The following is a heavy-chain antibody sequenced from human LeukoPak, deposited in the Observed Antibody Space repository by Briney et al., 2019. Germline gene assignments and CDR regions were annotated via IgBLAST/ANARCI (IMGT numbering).Heavy chain of an antibody. CDR3: ARDRVAVADRYFDL. CDR2: ISHDGSDK. Sequence: GGSLRLSCAASGFTFNIYALHWVRQAPGKGLEWMAIISHDGSDKSYADSVKGRFSISRDDSKNTLYLQMSSLRTEDTAVYYCARDRVAVADRYFDLWGRGTLVTVSS. D-gene: IGHD2-15*01. V-gene: IGHV3-30-3*01. J-gene: IGHJ2*01. CDR1: GFTFNIYA.